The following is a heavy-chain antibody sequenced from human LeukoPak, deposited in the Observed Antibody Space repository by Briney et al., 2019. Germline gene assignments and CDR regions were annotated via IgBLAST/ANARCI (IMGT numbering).Heavy chain of an antibody. CDR3: ARHLTPYGDLRRNPDGFDP. V-gene: IGHV5-51*01. CDR2: IYPGDSDT. Sequence: GESLKISCKGSGYSFTSYWIGWVRQMPGKGLEWMGIIYPGDSDTRYSPSFQGQVTISADKSISTAYLQWRRLKASDTAMYYCARHLTPYGDLRRNPDGFDPWGQGTLVTVSS. CDR1: GYSFTSYW. J-gene: IGHJ5*02. D-gene: IGHD4-17*01.